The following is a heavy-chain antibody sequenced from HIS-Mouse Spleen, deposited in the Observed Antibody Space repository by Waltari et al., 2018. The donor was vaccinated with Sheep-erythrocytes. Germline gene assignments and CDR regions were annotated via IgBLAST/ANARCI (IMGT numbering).Heavy chain of an antibody. CDR2: ISSRSSTI. D-gene: IGHD2-15*01. CDR1: GSTFSSYS. CDR3: ARGSGSYYFDY. Sequence: EVQLVESGGGLVQPGGSLRLSCAASGSTFSSYSMNWVRQAPGKGLEWVSYISSRSSTIYYADSVKDRFTISRDNAKNSLYLQMNSLRAEDTAVYYCARGSGSYYFDYWGQGTLVTVSS. J-gene: IGHJ4*02. V-gene: IGHV3-48*01.